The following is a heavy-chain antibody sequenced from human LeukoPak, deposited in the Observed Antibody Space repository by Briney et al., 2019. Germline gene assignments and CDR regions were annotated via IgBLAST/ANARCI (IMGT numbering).Heavy chain of an antibody. D-gene: IGHD2-2*02. CDR3: ARGFYCSSTSCYNIYYYYMDV. Sequence: SETLSLTCTVSGGSITSYYWSWIRQPPGKGLEWIGYIYYSGSTNYNPPLKSRVTISVDTSKNQFSLKLSSVTAADTAVYYCARGFYCSSTSCYNIYYYYMDVWGKGTTVTVSS. J-gene: IGHJ6*03. CDR1: GGSITSYY. V-gene: IGHV4-59*01. CDR2: IYYSGST.